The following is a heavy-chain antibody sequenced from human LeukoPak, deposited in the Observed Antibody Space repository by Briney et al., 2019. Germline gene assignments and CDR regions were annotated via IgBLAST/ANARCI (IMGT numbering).Heavy chain of an antibody. D-gene: IGHD4-17*01. CDR3: AKDQSMKTYGDSPFDY. CDR2: INSDESST. J-gene: IGHJ4*02. V-gene: IGHV3-74*01. Sequence: GGSLRLSCAASGFTFSSYWVHWARQAPGKGLVWVSRINSDESSTDYADSVKGRFTISRDNSKNTLYLQMNSLRAEDTAVYYCAKDQSMKTYGDSPFDYWGQGTLVTVSS. CDR1: GFTFSSYW.